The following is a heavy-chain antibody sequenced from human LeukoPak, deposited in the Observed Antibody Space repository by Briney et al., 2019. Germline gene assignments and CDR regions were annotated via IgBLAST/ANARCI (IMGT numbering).Heavy chain of an antibody. D-gene: IGHD3-9*01. CDR1: GFTFGDYA. V-gene: IGHV3-49*04. Sequence: QPGGSLRLSCTASGFTFGDYAMSWVRQAPGKGLEWVGFIRSKAYGGTTEYAASVKGRFTISRDDSKSIAYLQMNSLKTEDTAVYYCTRGGGRLVIAYYFDYWGQGTLVTVSS. CDR3: TRGGGRLVIAYYFDY. J-gene: IGHJ4*02. CDR2: IRSKAYGGTT.